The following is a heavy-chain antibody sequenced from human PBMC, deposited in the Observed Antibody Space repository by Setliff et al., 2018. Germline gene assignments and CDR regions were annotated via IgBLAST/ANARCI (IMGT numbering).Heavy chain of an antibody. J-gene: IGHJ4*02. CDR1: GGSISSGGYY. D-gene: IGHD6-19*01. CDR2: IYYSGDT. V-gene: IGHV4-31*03. Sequence: SETLSLTCTVSGGSISSGGYYWSWIRQHPGTGLEWIGSIYYSGDTYYNPSLKSRVTISVDTSKNQFSLKLSSVTAADTAVYYCARGRAGHSGHWGQGTLVTVSS. CDR3: ARGRAGHSGH.